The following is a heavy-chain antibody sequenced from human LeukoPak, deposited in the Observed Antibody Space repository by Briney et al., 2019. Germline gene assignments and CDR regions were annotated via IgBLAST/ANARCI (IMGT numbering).Heavy chain of an antibody. CDR1: GFTFSSYG. J-gene: IGHJ4*02. CDR2: IWYDGSYE. Sequence: GGSLRLSCAASGFTFSSYGMHWVRQAPGKGLEWVAVIWYDGSYEYYADSVKGRFTISRDNSKNTLYLQMNSLRAEDTAVYYCARDLRPYYDSGSYMDYWGQGTLVTVSS. V-gene: IGHV3-33*01. D-gene: IGHD3-10*01. CDR3: ARDLRPYYDSGSYMDY.